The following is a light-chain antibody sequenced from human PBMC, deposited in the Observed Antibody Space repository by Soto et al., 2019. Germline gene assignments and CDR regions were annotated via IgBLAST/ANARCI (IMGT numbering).Light chain of an antibody. J-gene: IGLJ1*01. CDR3: AAWVDSLNGCV. CDR2: SDN. Sequence: QSALTQPPSASGTPGQRVTISCSGSSSNIGTYSVSWYQQFPGTAPRHLIYSDNQRPSGVPDRFSASKSGASASLAISGLQSEDEADFYCAAWVDSLNGCVFGTGTKLTVL. CDR1: SSNIGTYS. V-gene: IGLV1-44*01.